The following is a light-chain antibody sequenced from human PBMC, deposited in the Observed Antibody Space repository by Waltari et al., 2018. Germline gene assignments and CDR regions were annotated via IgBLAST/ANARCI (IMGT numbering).Light chain of an antibody. CDR3: QQYNKWPPLT. V-gene: IGKV3-15*01. CDR1: PSVNDN. J-gene: IGKJ4*01. CDR2: GAS. Sequence: VALTQSPATLSLSPGEPATLSCRASPSVNDNLSWYQQTRGKAPRLLIYGASTRASGIPVRFSGMGSGTEFTITISSLLPEDFAVYYCQQYNKWPPLTFGEGTIVEMK.